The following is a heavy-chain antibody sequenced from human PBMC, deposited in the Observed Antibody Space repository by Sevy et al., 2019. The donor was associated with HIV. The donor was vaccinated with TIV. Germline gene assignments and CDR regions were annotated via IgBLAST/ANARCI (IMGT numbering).Heavy chain of an antibody. Sequence: GSLRLSCAASGFTFSSYAMRWVRQAPGKGLEWVSTFSFGCGKINYADSVKGRFTISRDNSKNTLYLQMHSLRAEDTAVYYCAREGCSKPHDYWGQGTLVTVSS. V-gene: IGHV3-23*01. CDR2: FSFGCGKI. D-gene: IGHD3-10*02. J-gene: IGHJ4*02. CDR3: AREGCSKPHDY. CDR1: GFTFSSYA.